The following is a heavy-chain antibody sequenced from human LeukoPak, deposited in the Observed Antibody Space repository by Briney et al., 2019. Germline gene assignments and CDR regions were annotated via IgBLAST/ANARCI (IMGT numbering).Heavy chain of an antibody. V-gene: IGHV4-34*01. Sequence: SETLSLTCAVYGGSFSGYYWSWIRQPPGKGLEWIGEINHSGSTNYNPSLKSRVTISVDTSKNQFSLKLSSVTAADTAVYYYARGRPLDPWGQGTLVTVSS. J-gene: IGHJ5*02. CDR2: INHSGST. CDR3: ARGRPLDP. CDR1: GGSFSGYY.